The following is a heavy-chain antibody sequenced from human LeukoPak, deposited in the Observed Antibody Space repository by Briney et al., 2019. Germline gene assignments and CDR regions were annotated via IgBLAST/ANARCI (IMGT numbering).Heavy chain of an antibody. V-gene: IGHV3-53*01. J-gene: IGHJ3*01. Sequence: GGSLRLSCAASGFTVSSNYMSWVRQAPGKGLEWVSVIYSGGSTYYADSVKGRFTISRDNSKNTLYLQMNSLRAEDTAVYYCAREGDLLWFGEWDWGQGTMVTVSS. CDR3: AREGDLLWFGEWD. D-gene: IGHD3-10*01. CDR2: IYSGGST. CDR1: GFTVSSNY.